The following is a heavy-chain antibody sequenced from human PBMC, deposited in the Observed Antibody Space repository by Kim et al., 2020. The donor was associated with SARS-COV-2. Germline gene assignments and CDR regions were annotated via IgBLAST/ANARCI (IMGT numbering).Heavy chain of an antibody. J-gene: IGHJ6*02. D-gene: IGHD2-2*01. Sequence: GGSLRLSCTASGLIFTSYALTWVRQPPGRGLEWVSAISGGGANTFYADSVKGRFTISRDNSNNVLYLQMNSLTTEDSAVYYCAQGSTTPDFSYGMDVWG. CDR1: GLIFTSYA. CDR3: AQGSTTPDFSYGMDV. CDR2: ISGGGANT. V-gene: IGHV3-23*01.